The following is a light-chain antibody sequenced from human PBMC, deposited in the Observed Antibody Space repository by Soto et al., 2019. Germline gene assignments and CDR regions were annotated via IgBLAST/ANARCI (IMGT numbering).Light chain of an antibody. CDR2: GAS. Sequence: EIVMTHSPATLSVSPGERATLSCRASQSVSSNLAWYQQKPGQAPRLLIYGASTRATGIPARFSGSGSGTEFTLTISSLQSEDFAVYYCQQYNNWPPVFGPGTKVDIK. J-gene: IGKJ3*01. CDR3: QQYNNWPPV. CDR1: QSVSSN. V-gene: IGKV3-15*01.